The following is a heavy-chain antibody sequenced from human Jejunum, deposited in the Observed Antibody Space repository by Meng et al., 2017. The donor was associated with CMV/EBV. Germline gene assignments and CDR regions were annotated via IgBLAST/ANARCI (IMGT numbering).Heavy chain of an antibody. D-gene: IGHD5-24*01. CDR2: INPGGSTT. CDR3: ATAGNYRLDT. J-gene: IGHJ4*02. Sequence: CAASGFTFSSYWMHWVRQAPGKGLVWVSRINPGGSTTNYADSVKGRFSISRDNAKNTLYLQMNGLRADDTAVYYCATAGNYRLDTWGQGTLVTVSS. CDR1: GFTFSSYW. V-gene: IGHV3-74*01.